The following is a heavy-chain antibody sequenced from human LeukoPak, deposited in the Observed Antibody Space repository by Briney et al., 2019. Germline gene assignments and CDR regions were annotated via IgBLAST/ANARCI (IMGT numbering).Heavy chain of an antibody. CDR1: GFTFATYW. V-gene: IGHV3-74*01. J-gene: IGHJ4*02. CDR2: INTDGSRT. CDR3: VREDGSGSYCVY. D-gene: IGHD3-10*01. Sequence: PGGSLRLSCAPSGFTFATYWMHWVRHAPGKGLVWVSRINTDGSRTDYADSVKGRFTISRDNAKNTLYLEMNILRAEDTALYYCVREDGSGSYCVYWGQGTLVTVSS.